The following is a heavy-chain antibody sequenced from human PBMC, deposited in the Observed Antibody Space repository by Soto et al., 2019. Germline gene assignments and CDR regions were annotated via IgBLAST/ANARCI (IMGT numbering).Heavy chain of an antibody. Sequence: SETLSLTCTVSGGSVSSGGYSWSWIRQPPGKGLEWIGYIYHSGSTYYNPSLKSRVTISVDRSKNQFSLKLSSVTAADTAVYYCAREADSSGFLVGAGAFDIWGQGTMVTVSS. J-gene: IGHJ3*02. CDR3: AREADSSGFLVGAGAFDI. D-gene: IGHD3-22*01. V-gene: IGHV4-30-2*01. CDR1: GGSVSSGGYS. CDR2: IYHSGST.